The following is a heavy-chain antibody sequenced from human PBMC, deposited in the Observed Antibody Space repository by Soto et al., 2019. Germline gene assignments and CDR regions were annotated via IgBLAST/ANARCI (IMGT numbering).Heavy chain of an antibody. CDR1: GGTFSSYT. D-gene: IGHD1-26*01. CDR2: IIPILGIA. J-gene: IGHJ4*02. V-gene: IGHV1-69*02. CDR3: GKGEGYSPRSF. Sequence: SVKVSCKASGGTFSSYTISWVRQAPGQGLEWMGRIIPILGIANYAQKFQGRVTITADKSTSTAYMELSSLRSEDTAVYYCGKGEGYSPRSFWAQGTLAPVSP.